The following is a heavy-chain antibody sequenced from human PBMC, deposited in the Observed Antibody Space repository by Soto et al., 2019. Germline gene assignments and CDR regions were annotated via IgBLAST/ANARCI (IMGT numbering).Heavy chain of an antibody. V-gene: IGHV3-23*01. J-gene: IGHJ6*03. CDR3: AKRGGPSGSGRTKTYYYYLDV. CDR1: GFTFKSWG. D-gene: IGHD3-10*01. Sequence: GGCLRLSCAASGFTFKSWGMSWVLQAPGKGLEWVSIVSGGGQTTYYADSVKGRFTISRDNSKNTLYLQMNSLRAEDTAVYYCAKRGGPSGSGRTKTYYYYLDVWGQGITVTVSS. CDR2: VSGGGQTT.